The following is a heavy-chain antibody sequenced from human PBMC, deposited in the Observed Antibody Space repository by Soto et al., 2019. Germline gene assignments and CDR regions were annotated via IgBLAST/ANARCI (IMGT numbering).Heavy chain of an antibody. CDR3: ASPSRPYSYGSGTYYLAY. D-gene: IGHD3-10*01. CDR1: GFTFSDYA. CDR2: VSYDGSNK. J-gene: IGHJ4*02. V-gene: IGHV3-30*14. Sequence: PGGSLRLSCAASGFTFSDYAMYWVRQAPGKGLEWVALVSYDGSNKYYADSVQGRFTISRDNSRNTLYLQLSSLRAEDTAVYYCASPSRPYSYGSGTYYLAYWGQGTLVTVSS.